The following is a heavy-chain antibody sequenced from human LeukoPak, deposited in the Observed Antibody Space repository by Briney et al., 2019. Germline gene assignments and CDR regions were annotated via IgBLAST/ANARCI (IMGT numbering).Heavy chain of an antibody. CDR1: GYTFTGYY. J-gene: IGHJ4*02. CDR2: INPNSGGT. V-gene: IGHV1-2*02. Sequence: ASVKVSCKASGYTFTGYYMHWVRQAPGQGLEWMGWINPNSGGTNYAQKFQGRVTMTRDTSISTAYMDLSRLRSDDTALYYCARVAAAGILAADWGQGTLVTVSS. D-gene: IGHD6-13*01. CDR3: ARVAAAGILAAD.